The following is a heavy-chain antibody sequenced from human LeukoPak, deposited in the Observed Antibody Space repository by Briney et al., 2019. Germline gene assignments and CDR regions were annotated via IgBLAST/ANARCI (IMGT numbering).Heavy chain of an antibody. V-gene: IGHV4-34*01. CDR3: ARAGYCSSTSCYSGAFDI. CDR2: INHSGST. Sequence: SETLSLTCAVYGGSFSGYYWSWIRQPPGKGLEWIGEINHSGSTNYNPSLKSRVTISVDTSKNQFSLKLRSVTAADTAVYYCARAGYCSSTSCYSGAFDIWGQGTMVTVSS. J-gene: IGHJ3*02. CDR1: GGSFSGYY. D-gene: IGHD2-2*01.